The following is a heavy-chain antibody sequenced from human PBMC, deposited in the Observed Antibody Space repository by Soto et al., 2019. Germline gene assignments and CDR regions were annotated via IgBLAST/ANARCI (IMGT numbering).Heavy chain of an antibody. D-gene: IGHD1-7*01. Sequence: PSETLSLTCAVVGDSLRGQSWNWIRQSPGKGLEWIGYVAYTGTTNYNPSLKSRVTISVDTSKNQVSLKLTSVTAADTAVYYCAMAGNYRYFDYWGQG. V-gene: IGHV4-59*11. J-gene: IGHJ4*02. CDR2: VAYTGTT. CDR3: AMAGNYRYFDY. CDR1: GDSLRGQS.